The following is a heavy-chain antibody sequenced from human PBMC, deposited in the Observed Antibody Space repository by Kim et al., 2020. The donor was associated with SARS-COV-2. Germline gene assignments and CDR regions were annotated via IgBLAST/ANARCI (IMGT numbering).Heavy chain of an antibody. CDR1: GFTFSNYA. J-gene: IGHJ5*01. V-gene: IGHV3-33*01. Sequence: GGSLRLSCAASGFTFSNYAIHWVRQAPGKGLEWVAVIWHDESKKYYVDSVKGRFTISRDNSNNTLYLQMNSLRAEDTAVYYCAREGGNTGYYSIDSWGQGTPVTVSS. CDR3: AREGGNTGYYSIDS. CDR2: IWHDESKK. D-gene: IGHD3-22*01.